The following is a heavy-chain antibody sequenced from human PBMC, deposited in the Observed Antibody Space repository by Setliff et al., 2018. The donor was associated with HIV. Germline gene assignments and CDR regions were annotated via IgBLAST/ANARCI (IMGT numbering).Heavy chain of an antibody. CDR2: IYYSGST. CDR1: GASISSSGYY. Sequence: SETLSLTCTVSGASISSSGYYWGWIRQPPGKGLEWIGTIYYSGSTYYNPSLKSRVTISVDTSKNHFSLRLNSVTAADTAVYYCARLDYSNYYSYYIDVWGEGTTVTVSS. D-gene: IGHD4-4*01. CDR3: ARLDYSNYYSYYIDV. V-gene: IGHV4-39*02. J-gene: IGHJ6*03.